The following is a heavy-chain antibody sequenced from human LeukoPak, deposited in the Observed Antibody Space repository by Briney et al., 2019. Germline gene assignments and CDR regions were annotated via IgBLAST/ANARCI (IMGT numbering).Heavy chain of an antibody. CDR3: ARGYGDCFDP. CDR2: ISSSSSYI. CDR1: GVTFSSYS. Sequence: GGSLRLSCAASGVTFSSYSMNWVRQAPGKGLEWVSSISSSSSYIYYADSVKGRFTISRDNAKNSLYLHMNILRADDTAVYYCARGYGDCFDPWGQGTLVTVSS. J-gene: IGHJ5*02. D-gene: IGHD4-17*01. V-gene: IGHV3-21*01.